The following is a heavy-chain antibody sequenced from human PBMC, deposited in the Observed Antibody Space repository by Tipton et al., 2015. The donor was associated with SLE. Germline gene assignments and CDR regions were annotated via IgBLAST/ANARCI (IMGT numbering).Heavy chain of an antibody. CDR1: GGSFSGYY. V-gene: IGHV4-34*01. Sequence: LSCAVYGGSFSGYYWSWIRQPPGKGLEWIGEINHSGSTNYNPSLKSRVTISLHTSKNQFSLRLSSVTAADTAVYFCARDLDGGNSGPFFDFWGQGTLVTVSS. D-gene: IGHD4-23*01. CDR3: ARDLDGGNSGPFFDF. J-gene: IGHJ4*02. CDR2: INHSGST.